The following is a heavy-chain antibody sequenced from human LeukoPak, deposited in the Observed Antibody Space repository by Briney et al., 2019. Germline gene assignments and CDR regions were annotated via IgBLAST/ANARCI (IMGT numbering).Heavy chain of an antibody. J-gene: IGHJ4*02. CDR2: ISRDSSNI. D-gene: IGHD7-27*01. CDR1: GFTFTGYG. Sequence: GGSLRLSCVASGFTFTGYGINWVRQAPGKGLEWVSYISRDSSNIYYADSVKGRFTISRDNAKNSLYLQVNSLRDEDTAVYYCARESYWGSGLKGFDSWGQGTLVTVSS. V-gene: IGHV3-48*02. CDR3: ARESYWGSGLKGFDS.